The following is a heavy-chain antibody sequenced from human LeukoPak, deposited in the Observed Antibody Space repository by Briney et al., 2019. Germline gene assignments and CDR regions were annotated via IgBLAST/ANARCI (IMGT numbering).Heavy chain of an antibody. Sequence: SETLSLTCTVSGGSISSSSYYWGWIRQPPGKGLEWIGYIYYTGSTNYNPSLKSRVTISIDTSKNQFSLRLSSVTAADTAVYYCASGYGDYWFDPWGQGTLVTVSS. CDR2: IYYTGST. CDR3: ASGYGDYWFDP. J-gene: IGHJ5*02. V-gene: IGHV4-61*05. D-gene: IGHD4-17*01. CDR1: GGSISSSSYY.